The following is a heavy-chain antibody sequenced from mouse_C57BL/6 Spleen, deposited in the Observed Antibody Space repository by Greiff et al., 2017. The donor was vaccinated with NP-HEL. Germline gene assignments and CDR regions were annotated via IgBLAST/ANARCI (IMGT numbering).Heavy chain of an antibody. V-gene: IGHV1-76*01. CDR1: GYTFTDYY. CDR3: ARGSRAMDY. J-gene: IGHJ4*01. CDR2: IYPGSGNT. Sequence: QVQLKESGAELVRPGASVKLSCKASGYTFTDYYINWVKQRPGQGLEWIARIYPGSGNTYYNEKFKGKATLTAEKSSSTAYMQLSSLTSEDSAVYFCARGSRAMDYWGQGTSVTVSS.